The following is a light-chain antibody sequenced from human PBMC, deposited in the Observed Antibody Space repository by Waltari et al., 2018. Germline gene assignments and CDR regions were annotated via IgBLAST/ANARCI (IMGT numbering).Light chain of an antibody. Sequence: TVVTQSPATLSVSPGERATLSCTTSPSIGNGLAWYQQKPGQTPRLLIYRASVRATGIPARFSGSGYETEFTLTISSLQSEDFAVYYCQQYNNWPPGTFGQGTKVEI. CDR1: PSIGNG. J-gene: IGKJ1*01. CDR3: QQYNNWPPGT. CDR2: RAS. V-gene: IGKV3-15*01.